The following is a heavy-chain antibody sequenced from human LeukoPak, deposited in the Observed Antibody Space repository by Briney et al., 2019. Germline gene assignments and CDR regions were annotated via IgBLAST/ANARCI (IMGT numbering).Heavy chain of an antibody. CDR3: ARDAFPSLPGPSSD. CDR2: FSSSLSYI. Sequence: GGSLRLSCAASGFTFSSYSMKRVRQAPGKGLEWVSSFSSSLSYIYYADSVKGRFTISRDNARSSLYLQMNSLRAEDTAVYYCARDAFPSLPGPSSDWGQGTLVTVSS. V-gene: IGHV3-21*01. CDR1: GFTFSSYS. J-gene: IGHJ4*02.